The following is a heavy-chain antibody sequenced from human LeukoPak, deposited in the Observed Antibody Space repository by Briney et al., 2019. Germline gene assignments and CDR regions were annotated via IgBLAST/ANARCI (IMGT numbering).Heavy chain of an antibody. V-gene: IGHV4-34*01. CDR2: INHSGST. D-gene: IGHD3-3*01. Sequence: PSETLSLTCAVYGGSFSGYYWSWIRQPPGKGLEWIGEINHSGSTNYNPSLKSRVTISVDTSKNQFSLKLSSVTAADTAVYYCAREGPINYDFWSGYYRDYYYYYMDVWGKGTTVTVSS. CDR1: GGSFSGYY. J-gene: IGHJ6*03. CDR3: AREGPINYDFWSGYYRDYYYYYMDV.